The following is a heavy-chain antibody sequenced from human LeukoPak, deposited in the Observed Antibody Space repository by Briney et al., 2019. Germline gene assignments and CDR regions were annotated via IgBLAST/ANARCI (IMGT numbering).Heavy chain of an antibody. CDR3: ASGYYDFWSGYYSYYYYYGMDV. CDR1: GFTFTSYA. Sequence: GGSLRLSCAASGFTFTSYAMSWVRQAPGKGLEWVSGISGRGGSTNYADSVKGRFTISRDNSKNTLYLQMNSLRAEDTAVYYCASGYYDFWSGYYSYYYYYGMDVWGQGTTVTVSS. D-gene: IGHD3-3*01. CDR2: ISGRGGST. V-gene: IGHV3-23*01. J-gene: IGHJ6*02.